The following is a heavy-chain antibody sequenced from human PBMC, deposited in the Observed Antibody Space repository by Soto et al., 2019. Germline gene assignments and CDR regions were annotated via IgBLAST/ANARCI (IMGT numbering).Heavy chain of an antibody. Sequence: SETLSLTCIVSGDSISSGSYYWGWIRQPPGKGLEWIGSIYYTGSTNYNPSLKSRVTISADTSNNHFSLRLSSVTAADTAVYYCARDLGYSNLHYYYYYGMDVWGQGTTVTVSS. J-gene: IGHJ6*02. V-gene: IGHV4-39*02. CDR1: GDSISSGSYY. D-gene: IGHD6-13*01. CDR3: ARDLGYSNLHYYYYYGMDV. CDR2: IYYTGST.